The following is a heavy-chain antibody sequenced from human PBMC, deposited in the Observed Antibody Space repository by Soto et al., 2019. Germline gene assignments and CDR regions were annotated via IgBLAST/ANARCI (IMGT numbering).Heavy chain of an antibody. CDR2: IKYDGSNK. Sequence: PGGSPRLSCEASGFTFSSYSMHWVRHAPGKGLEWVAVIKYDGSNKYYADSVKGRFTISRDNSKNTLYLQMNSLRAEDTAVYYCARDYCSSTSCQFYYYYSGLDVWGQGTTVTVSS. V-gene: IGHV3-30-3*01. CDR1: GFTFSSYS. D-gene: IGHD2-2*01. CDR3: ARDYCSSTSCQFYYYYSGLDV. J-gene: IGHJ6*02.